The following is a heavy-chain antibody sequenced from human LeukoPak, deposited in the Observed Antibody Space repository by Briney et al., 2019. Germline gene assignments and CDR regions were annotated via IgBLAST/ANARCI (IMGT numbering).Heavy chain of an antibody. D-gene: IGHD3-10*01. Sequence: GGSLRLSCAASGFTFSSYSMNWVRQAPGKGLEWVSYISSSGSTIYYADSVKGRFTISRDNAKNSLYLQMNSLRAEDTAVYYCARYRPLWFGGFYAFDIWGQGTMVTVSS. V-gene: IGHV3-48*04. CDR3: ARYRPLWFGGFYAFDI. CDR1: GFTFSSYS. CDR2: ISSSGSTI. J-gene: IGHJ3*02.